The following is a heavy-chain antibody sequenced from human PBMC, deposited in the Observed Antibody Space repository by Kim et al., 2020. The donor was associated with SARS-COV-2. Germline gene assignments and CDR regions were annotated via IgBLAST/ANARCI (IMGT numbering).Heavy chain of an antibody. CDR2: IYYSGST. CDR1: GGSISSYY. Sequence: SETLSLTCTVSGGSISSYYWSWIRQPPGKGLEWIGYIYYSGSTNYNPSLKSRVTISVDTSKNQFSLKLSSVTAADTAVYYCARGREGYGGMWYFDSLGQGTLGTVSS. D-gene: IGHD4-17*01. CDR3: ARGREGYGGMWYFDS. V-gene: IGHV4-59*13. J-gene: IGHJ4*02.